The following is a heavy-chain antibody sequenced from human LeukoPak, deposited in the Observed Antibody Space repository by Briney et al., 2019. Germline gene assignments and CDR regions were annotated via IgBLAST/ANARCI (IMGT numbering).Heavy chain of an antibody. D-gene: IGHD4-17*01. V-gene: IGHV3-48*01. CDR2: ISSTSSTI. CDR3: ARGDYGDYWNYYYMDV. Sequence: GGSLRLSCAASGSTFSSYSMNWVRQAPGEGLEWVSYISSTSSTIYYADSVKGRFTISRDTAKNSLYLQMNSLRAEDTAVYSCARGDYGDYWNYYYMDVWGKGTTVTVSS. J-gene: IGHJ6*03. CDR1: GSTFSSYS.